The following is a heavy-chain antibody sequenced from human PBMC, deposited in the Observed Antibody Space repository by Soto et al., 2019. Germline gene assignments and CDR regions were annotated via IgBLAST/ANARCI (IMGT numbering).Heavy chain of an antibody. D-gene: IGHD3-10*01. Sequence: EVQVVESGGGLVQSGGSLTLSCAASGFTVSNSYMSGVRQAPGKGLEWVSAIYSGGSTYYADSVKGRFTISRDNSRNTLYLQMNSLRAEDTAVYFCARCDGSATYCFFFAYWGQGTPVTVSS. CDR1: GFTVSNSY. V-gene: IGHV3-66*01. J-gene: IGHJ4*02. CDR3: ARCDGSATYCFFFAY. CDR2: IYSGGST.